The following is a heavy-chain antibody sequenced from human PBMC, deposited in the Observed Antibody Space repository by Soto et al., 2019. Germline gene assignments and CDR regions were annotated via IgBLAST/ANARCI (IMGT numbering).Heavy chain of an antibody. CDR1: VFTLSSYS. CDR3: ATINGDYDY. D-gene: IGHD4-17*01. J-gene: IGHJ4*02. V-gene: IGHV3-21*01. CDR2: ISSSSSYI. Sequence: GPLRRSCAASVFTLSSYSMNWVRQAPGKGLEWVSSISSSSSYIYYADSVKGRFTISRDNAKNSLYLQMNSLRAEDTAVYYCATINGDYDYWGQGTLFSVSS.